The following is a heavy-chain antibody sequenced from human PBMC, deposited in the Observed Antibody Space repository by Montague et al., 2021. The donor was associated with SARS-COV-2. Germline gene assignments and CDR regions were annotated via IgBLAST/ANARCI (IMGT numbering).Heavy chain of an antibody. V-gene: IGHV4-34*01. J-gene: IGHJ4*02. CDR3: ASAPRYSYGFWAY. Sequence: WIRKSPGKGLEWFGEINHSGYTDYNPSLESRITISLYSSKKQFSLKMTSVTAADTAIYYCASAPRYSYGFWAYWGQGTLVSVSS. CDR2: INHSGYT. D-gene: IGHD3/OR15-3a*01.